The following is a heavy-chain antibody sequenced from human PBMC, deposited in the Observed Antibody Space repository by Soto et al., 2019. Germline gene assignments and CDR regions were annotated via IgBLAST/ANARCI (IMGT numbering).Heavy chain of an antibody. V-gene: IGHV3-66*01. J-gene: IGHJ4*02. D-gene: IGHD5-18*01. Sequence: VQLVESGGGLVQPGGSLRLSCAGSGFSVRSDYMTWVRQALGKGLQWVSVLYGDGTSSYADSVKGRFIISRDNSKNTLYLQMNSLTAEDTAVYYCARDGNSYGHLGYWGQGTLVIVSS. CDR2: LYGDGTS. CDR3: ARDGNSYGHLGY. CDR1: GFSVRSDY.